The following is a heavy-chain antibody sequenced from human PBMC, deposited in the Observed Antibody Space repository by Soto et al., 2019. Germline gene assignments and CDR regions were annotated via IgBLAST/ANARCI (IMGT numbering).Heavy chain of an antibody. CDR2: INHSGST. D-gene: IGHD3-9*01. V-gene: IGHV4-34*01. CDR3: ARTQDILTGYYILDP. Sequence: PSETLSLTCAVYGGSFSGYYWSWIRQPPGKGLEWIGEINHSGSTNYNPSLKSRVTISVDTSKNQFSLKLSSVTAAGTAVYCCARTQDILTGYYILDPWGQGTLVTVSS. J-gene: IGHJ5*02. CDR1: GGSFSGYY.